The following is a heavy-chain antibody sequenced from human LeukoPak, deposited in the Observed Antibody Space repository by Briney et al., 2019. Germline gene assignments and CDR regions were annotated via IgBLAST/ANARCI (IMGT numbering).Heavy chain of an antibody. CDR3: ANTYFYNSTNYDDAFDI. D-gene: IGHD3-22*01. J-gene: IGHJ3*02. CDR1: GGSFSGYY. Sequence: SETLSLTCAVCGGSFSGYYWSWIRQPPGKGLEWIGEINHSGSTNYNPSLKSRVTISVDTSKNQFSLKLSSVTAADTAVYYCANTYFYNSTNYDDAFDIWGQGTMVTVSS. CDR2: INHSGST. V-gene: IGHV4-34*01.